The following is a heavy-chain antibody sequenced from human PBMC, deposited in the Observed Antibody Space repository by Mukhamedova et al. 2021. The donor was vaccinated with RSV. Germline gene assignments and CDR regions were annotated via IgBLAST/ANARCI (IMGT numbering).Heavy chain of an antibody. J-gene: IGHJ4*02. CDR3: ARSKMAYTPYYFDY. Sequence: SRVTISVDTSNNQFSLNLSSLTAADTSVYYCARSKMAYTPYYFDYWGQGTLVTVSS. V-gene: IGHV4-30-2*04. D-gene: IGHD5-24*01.